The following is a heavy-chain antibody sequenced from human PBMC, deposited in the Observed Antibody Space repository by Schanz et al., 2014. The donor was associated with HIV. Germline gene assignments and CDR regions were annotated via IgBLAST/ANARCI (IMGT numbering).Heavy chain of an antibody. J-gene: IGHJ4*02. CDR1: GFTFSIYA. D-gene: IGHD6-13*01. CDR2: ISGTGGTT. CDR3: AREKDLGYSSTLGF. V-gene: IGHV3-23*04. Sequence: EVQLVESGGTVVQPGGSLRLSCAASGFTFSIYAMRWVRQAPGKGLEWVSAISGTGGTTYYADSVKGRFTISRDNSKNTLYLQMNLLRDEDTAVYYCAREKDLGYSSTLGFWGQGTLVTVSS.